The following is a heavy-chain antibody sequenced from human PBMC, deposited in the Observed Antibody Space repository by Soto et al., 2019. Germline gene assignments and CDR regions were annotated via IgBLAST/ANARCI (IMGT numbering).Heavy chain of an antibody. V-gene: IGHV3-11*01. D-gene: IGHD6-13*01. Sequence: QVQLVESGGGLVKPGGSLRLSCAASGFTFSDYYMSWIRQAPGKGLEWVSYISSSGSTIYYADSVEGRFTISRDNAKNSLQLQMNGLRAEDTAVHYCARDTSSSGLGDWFDPWGKGNLVTVSS. CDR3: ARDTSSSGLGDWFDP. CDR2: ISSSGSTI. CDR1: GFTFSDYY. J-gene: IGHJ5*02.